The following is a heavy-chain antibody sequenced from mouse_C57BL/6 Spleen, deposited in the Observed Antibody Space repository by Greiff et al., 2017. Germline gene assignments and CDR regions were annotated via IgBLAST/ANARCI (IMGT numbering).Heavy chain of an antibody. Sequence: EVKVVESGGGLVKPGGSLKLSCAASGFTFSSYTMSWVRQTPEKRLEWVATISGGGGNTYYPDSVKGRFTISRDNAKNTLYLQMSSLRSEDTALYYCARPHYYGSSYFDYWGQGTTLTVSS. V-gene: IGHV5-9*01. J-gene: IGHJ2*01. CDR1: GFTFSSYT. D-gene: IGHD1-1*01. CDR2: ISGGGGNT. CDR3: ARPHYYGSSYFDY.